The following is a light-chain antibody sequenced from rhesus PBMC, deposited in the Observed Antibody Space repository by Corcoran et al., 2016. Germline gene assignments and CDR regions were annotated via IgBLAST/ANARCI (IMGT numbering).Light chain of an antibody. CDR3: LQYSSSWT. V-gene: IGKV1-22*01. J-gene: IGKJ1*01. CDR2: KAS. Sequence: DIQMTQSPSSLSASVGDKVTITCRASQGISSWLAWYQQKPGKAPKLQNYKASRLQSGVPSRFRGSGSGTEFTRPISSRQPEDFVTYYCLQYSSSWTFGQGTKVEIK. CDR1: QGISSW.